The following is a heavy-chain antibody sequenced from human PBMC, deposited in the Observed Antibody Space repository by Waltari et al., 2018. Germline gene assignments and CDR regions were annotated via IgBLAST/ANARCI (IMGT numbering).Heavy chain of an antibody. J-gene: IGHJ4*02. V-gene: IGHV6-1*01. Sequence: QVQLQQSGPGLVKPSQTLALNCAIPGDSVPSDTSAWTSTRQSPSRGLEWLGRAHFRSKWYNEYAISVKGRITITADTSKNQFSLHLNSVTPDDTAVYYCARERKTPSSFMRDSFDSWGQGTLVTVSS. CDR3: ARERKTPSSFMRDSFDS. D-gene: IGHD3-16*01. CDR1: GDSVPSDTSA. CDR2: AHFRSKWYN.